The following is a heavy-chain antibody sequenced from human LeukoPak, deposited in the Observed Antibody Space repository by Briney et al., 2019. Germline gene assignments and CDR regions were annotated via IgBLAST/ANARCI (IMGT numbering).Heavy chain of an antibody. D-gene: IGHD1-26*01. CDR3: AKDRSGSYYFDY. CDR1: GFTFSSYA. Sequence: GGSLRLSCAASGFTFSSYAMSWVRQAPGKGLEGVSAISGSGGSTYYADSVKGRFTISRDNSKNTLYLQMNSLRAEDTAVYYCAKDRSGSYYFDYWGQGTLVTVSS. J-gene: IGHJ4*02. CDR2: ISGSGGST. V-gene: IGHV3-23*01.